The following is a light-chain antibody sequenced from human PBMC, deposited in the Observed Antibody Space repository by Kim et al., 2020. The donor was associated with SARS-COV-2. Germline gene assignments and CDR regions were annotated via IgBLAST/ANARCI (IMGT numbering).Light chain of an antibody. CDR3: QQYYSYPYT. CDR1: QGIRSY. J-gene: IGKJ2*01. V-gene: IGKV1-8*01. CDR2: AAS. Sequence: ASTGDRVTITCRASQGIRSYLAWYQQKPGKAPKLLIYAASTLQSGVPSRFSGSGSGTDFTLTISCLQSEDFATYYCQQYYSYPYTFGQGTKLEI.